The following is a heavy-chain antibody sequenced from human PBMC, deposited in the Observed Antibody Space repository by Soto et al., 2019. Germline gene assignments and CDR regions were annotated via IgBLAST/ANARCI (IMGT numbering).Heavy chain of an antibody. CDR3: AKASSRDGMDV. CDR1: GFTFSSYG. V-gene: IGHV3-30*18. J-gene: IGHJ6*02. Sequence: QVQLVESGGGVVQPGRSLRLSCAASGFTFSSYGMHWVRQAPGKGLEWVADISYDGSNKYYADSVKGRFTISRDNSKNTLYLQMNSLRAEDTAVYYCAKASSRDGMDVWGQGTTVTVSS. CDR2: ISYDGSNK. D-gene: IGHD6-13*01.